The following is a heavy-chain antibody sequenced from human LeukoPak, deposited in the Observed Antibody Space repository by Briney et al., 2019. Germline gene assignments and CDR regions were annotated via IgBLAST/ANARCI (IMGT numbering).Heavy chain of an antibody. CDR2: INHGGST. CDR1: GGSFSGYY. D-gene: IGHD3-10*01. Sequence: SETLSLTCAVYGGSFSGYYWSCIRQAPGNGLEWIGEINHGGSTSSNPSLKSRVTISVDTSKNQISLKLNSVTAADTAVYYCARPMVRGVHHKYWHFDLWGRGAQVTVSS. V-gene: IGHV4-34*01. CDR3: ARPMVRGVHHKYWHFDL. J-gene: IGHJ2*01.